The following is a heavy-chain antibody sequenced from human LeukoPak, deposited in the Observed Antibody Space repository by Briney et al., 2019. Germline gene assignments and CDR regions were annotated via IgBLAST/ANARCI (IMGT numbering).Heavy chain of an antibody. CDR3: AIEWAGGDSSAYPHFDY. J-gene: IGHJ4*02. CDR2: ISSSSRHK. D-gene: IGHD3-22*01. V-gene: IGHV3-21*01. CDR1: GFTFSSYS. Sequence: KSGGSLRLSCAASGFTFSSYSMNGVRQAPGKGLEWVSSISSSSRHKYYAGSVKGRFTISRDDAKNSRFLEMYSLRAEDTAVYYCAIEWAGGDSSAYPHFDYWGQETLVTVSS.